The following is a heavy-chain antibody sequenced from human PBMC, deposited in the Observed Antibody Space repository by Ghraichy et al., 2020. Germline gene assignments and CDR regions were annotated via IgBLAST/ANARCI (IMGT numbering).Heavy chain of an antibody. Sequence: ASVKVSCKASGYTFTSYDINWVRQATGQGLEWMGWMNPNSGNTGYAQKFQGRVTMTRNTSISTAYMELSSLRSEDTAVYYCARSPPYYYDSSGYYYAVTDFDYWGQGTLVTVSS. J-gene: IGHJ4*02. CDR1: GYTFTSYD. V-gene: IGHV1-8*01. CDR2: MNPNSGNT. D-gene: IGHD3-22*01. CDR3: ARSPPYYYDSSGYYYAVTDFDY.